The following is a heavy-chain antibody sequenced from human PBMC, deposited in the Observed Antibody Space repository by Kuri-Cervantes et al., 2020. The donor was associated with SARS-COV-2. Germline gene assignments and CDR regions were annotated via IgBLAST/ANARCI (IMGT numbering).Heavy chain of an antibody. J-gene: IGHJ5*02. CDR2: IYHSGST. D-gene: IGHD2-2*01. Sequence: GTLRLSCTVSGGSISSSSYYWGWIRQPPGKGLEWIGSIYHSGSTYYNPSLKSRVTISVDTSKNQFSLKLSSVTAADTAVYYCARHPAPRYCSSTSCYGIWFDPWGQGTLVTVSS. V-gene: IGHV4-39*01. CDR1: GGSISSSSYY. CDR3: ARHPAPRYCSSTSCYGIWFDP.